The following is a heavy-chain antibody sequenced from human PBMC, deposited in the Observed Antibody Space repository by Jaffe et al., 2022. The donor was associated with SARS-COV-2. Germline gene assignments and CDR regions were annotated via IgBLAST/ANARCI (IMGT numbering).Heavy chain of an antibody. V-gene: IGHV2-5*02. Sequence: QITLKESGPTLVKPTQTLTLTCTFSGFSLSTSGVGVGWIRQPPGKALEWLALIYWDDDKRYSPSLKSRLTITKGTSKNQVVLTMTNMDPVDTATYYCAHSTGSGGYSFFAPNFDYWGQGTLVTVSS. CDR2: IYWDDDK. CDR3: AHSTGSGGYSFFAPNFDY. D-gene: IGHD6-19*01. CDR1: GFSLSTSGVG. J-gene: IGHJ4*02.